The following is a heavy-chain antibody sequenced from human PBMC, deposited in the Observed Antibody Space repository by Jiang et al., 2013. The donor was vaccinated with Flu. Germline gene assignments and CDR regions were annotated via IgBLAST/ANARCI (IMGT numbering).Heavy chain of an antibody. J-gene: IGHJ4*02. Sequence: LLESGGGLVQPGGSLRLSCAASGFTFSDYYMNWVRQAPGKGLEWISIISGGGDITYYADSVKGRFTISRDNSKNTLFLQMNNLRTEDTAIYYCAKPGVGTTTPDYWGQGTLVTVSS. CDR2: ISGGGDIT. V-gene: IGHV3-23*01. CDR3: AKPGVGTTTPDY. D-gene: IGHD1-26*01. CDR1: GFTFSDYY.